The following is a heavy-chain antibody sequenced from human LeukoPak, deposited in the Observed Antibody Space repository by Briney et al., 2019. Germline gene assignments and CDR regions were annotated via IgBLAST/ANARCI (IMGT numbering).Heavy chain of an antibody. CDR3: ARHTYSSSWHLV. D-gene: IGHD6-13*01. V-gene: IGHV4-39*01. CDR1: GGSISRSSYY. CDR2: IYYSGST. Sequence: SETLSLTCTVSGGSISRSSYYWGWLRQPPGKGLEWIGSIYYSGSTYYNPSLKSRVTISVDTSKNQFSLKLNSVTAADTAVYYCARHTYSSSWHLVWGQGTTVTVSS. J-gene: IGHJ6*02.